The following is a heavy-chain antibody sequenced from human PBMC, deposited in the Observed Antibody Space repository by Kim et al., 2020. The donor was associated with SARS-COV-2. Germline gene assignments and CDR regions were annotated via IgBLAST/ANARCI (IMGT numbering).Heavy chain of an antibody. J-gene: IGHJ4*02. Sequence: TSSHPSLKSRVTMSVDTSKNQFSLKLSSVTAADTAVYYCARLGGYSYGYWGQGTLVTVSS. D-gene: IGHD5-18*01. V-gene: IGHV4-39*01. CDR3: ARLGGYSYGY. CDR2: T.